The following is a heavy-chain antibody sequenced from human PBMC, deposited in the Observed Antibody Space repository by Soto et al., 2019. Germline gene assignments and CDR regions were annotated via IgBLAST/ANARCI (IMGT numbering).Heavy chain of an antibody. D-gene: IGHD3-16*01. V-gene: IGHV4-59*01. CDR1: GGSISSYY. Sequence: QVQLQESGPGLVKPSETLSLTCTVSGGSISSYYWSWIRQPPGKGLEWIGYIYYSGSTNYNPSLNSRVTISVDTSKNPFSLTLCSVTAADTAVYYCAREFFGRSVWFAPWGQGTLVTVSS. CDR2: IYYSGST. J-gene: IGHJ5*02. CDR3: AREFFGRSVWFAP.